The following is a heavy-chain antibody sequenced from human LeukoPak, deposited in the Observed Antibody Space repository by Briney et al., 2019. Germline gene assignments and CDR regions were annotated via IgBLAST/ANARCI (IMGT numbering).Heavy chain of an antibody. Sequence: PGGSLRLSCAASGFTFSNYAMNWVCQAPGKGLEWVSAISGTGGSTYYADSVKGRFTISRDKSKNTLYLQMNSLRAQDTAVYYCAKGEGGYDYLDYWGQGTLVTVSS. CDR1: GFTFSNYA. CDR2: ISGTGGST. CDR3: AKGEGGYDYLDY. J-gene: IGHJ4*02. V-gene: IGHV3-23*01. D-gene: IGHD5-12*01.